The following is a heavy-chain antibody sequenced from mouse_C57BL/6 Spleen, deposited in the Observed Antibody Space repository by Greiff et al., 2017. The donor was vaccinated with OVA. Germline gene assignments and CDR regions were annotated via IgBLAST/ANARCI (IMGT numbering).Heavy chain of an antibody. Sequence: QVQLQQLGAELVMPGASVKLSCKASGYTFTSYWMHWMKQRPGQGLEWIGEIDPSDSYTNYNQKFKGKSTLTVDKSSSTAYMQLSSLTSEDSAVYYCARTGYYGSSYGYFDVWGTGTTVTVSS. D-gene: IGHD1-1*01. CDR1: GYTFTSYW. CDR2: IDPSDSYT. J-gene: IGHJ1*03. CDR3: ARTGYYGSSYGYFDV. V-gene: IGHV1-69*01.